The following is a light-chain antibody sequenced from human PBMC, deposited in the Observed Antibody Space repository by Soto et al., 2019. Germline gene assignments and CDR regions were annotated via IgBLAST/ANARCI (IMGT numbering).Light chain of an antibody. J-gene: IGKJ3*01. CDR1: QDIKTY. CDR2: GTF. Sequence: IQLTQSPSSLSASVGDRVSITCRASQDIKTYVAWYQQKQGKAPKLLISGTFTLQSGVPSRFNGSGSWTDFTLTIGRLQPEDFATYYCQHLNNYPPFTFGPGTKVDLE. V-gene: IGKV1-9*01. CDR3: QHLNNYPPFT.